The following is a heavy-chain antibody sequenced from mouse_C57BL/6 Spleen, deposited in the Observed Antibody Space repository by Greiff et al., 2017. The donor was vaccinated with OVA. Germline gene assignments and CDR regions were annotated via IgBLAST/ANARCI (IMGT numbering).Heavy chain of an antibody. CDR1: GFTFSSYA. CDR3: ARDELGFYFDY. J-gene: IGHJ2*01. V-gene: IGHV5-4*01. Sequence: EVNLVESGGGLVKPGGSLKLSCAASGFTFSSYAMSWVRQTPEKRLEWVATISDGGSYTYYPDNVKGRFTISRDNAKNNLYLQMSHLKSEDTAMYYCARDELGFYFDYWGQGTTLTVSS. CDR2: ISDGGSYT. D-gene: IGHD4-1*01.